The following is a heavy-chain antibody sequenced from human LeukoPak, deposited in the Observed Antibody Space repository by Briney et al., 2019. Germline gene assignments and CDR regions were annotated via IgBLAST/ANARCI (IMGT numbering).Heavy chain of an antibody. CDR2: INPSGGST. Sequence: ASVKVSCKASGYTFTNYYMHWVRQAPGQGLEWMGIINPSGGSTSYAQEFQGRVTKTRDTSTSTVYMELSGLRSEDTAVYYCARALVGAKSGGDWGQGTLVTVSS. V-gene: IGHV1-46*01. CDR1: GYTFTNYY. D-gene: IGHD1-26*01. J-gene: IGHJ4*02. CDR3: ARALVGAKSGGD.